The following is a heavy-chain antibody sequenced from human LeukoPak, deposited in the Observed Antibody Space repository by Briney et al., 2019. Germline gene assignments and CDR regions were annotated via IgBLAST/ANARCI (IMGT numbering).Heavy chain of an antibody. CDR2: IYYSGYT. V-gene: IGHV4-31*03. CDR3: ARGGFFGSGGLFDS. J-gene: IGHJ4*02. Sequence: PSETLSLTCSVSGGSVSSGGSYWSWIRQLPGKGLEWIGYIYYSGYTFYSPSLKSRVFISFDTSKNLFSLNFSSVTAADTAVYYCARGGFFGSGGLFDSWGQGTLVTVSS. D-gene: IGHD3-10*01. CDR1: GGSVSSGGSY.